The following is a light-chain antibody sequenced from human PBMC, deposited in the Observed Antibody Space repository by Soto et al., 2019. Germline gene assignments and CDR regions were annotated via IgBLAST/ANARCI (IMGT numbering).Light chain of an antibody. V-gene: IGKV4-1*01. J-gene: IGKJ1*01. Sequence: DIVMTQSPDSLAVSPGERATINCKSSQSVLYSSDNNNYLAWYQQRPGQPPKLLIYWASTRESGVPDRFSGSGSGTDFTLTISSLQAEDVAVYYCQQYYSTPQTFGQWTKVEIK. CDR1: QSVLYSSDNNNY. CDR2: WAS. CDR3: QQYYSTPQT.